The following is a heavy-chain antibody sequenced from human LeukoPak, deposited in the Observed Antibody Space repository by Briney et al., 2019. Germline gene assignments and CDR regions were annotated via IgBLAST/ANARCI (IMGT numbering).Heavy chain of an antibody. Sequence: GASVKVSCKASGYTFTSYGISWVRQAPGQGLEWMGWISAYNGNTNYAQKFQGRVTITADESTSTAYMELSSLRSEDTAVYYCARDDHVWGQGTLVTVSS. CDR2: ISAYNGNT. J-gene: IGHJ4*02. CDR1: GYTFTSYG. D-gene: IGHD1-14*01. CDR3: ARDDHV. V-gene: IGHV1-18*01.